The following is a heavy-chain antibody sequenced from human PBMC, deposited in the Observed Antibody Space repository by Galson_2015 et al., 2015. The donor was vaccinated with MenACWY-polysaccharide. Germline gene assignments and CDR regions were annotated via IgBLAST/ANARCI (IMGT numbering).Heavy chain of an antibody. Sequence: SLRLSCAASGFTFSSYSMNWVRQAPGKGLEWVSYISSSSSTIYYADSVKGRFTISRDNAKNSLYLQTNSLRAEDTAVYYCAREVGLWFGEPGSSNAFDIWGQGTMVTVSS. CDR3: AREVGLWFGEPGSSNAFDI. CDR1: GFTFSSYS. J-gene: IGHJ3*02. CDR2: ISSSSSTI. V-gene: IGHV3-48*01. D-gene: IGHD3-10*01.